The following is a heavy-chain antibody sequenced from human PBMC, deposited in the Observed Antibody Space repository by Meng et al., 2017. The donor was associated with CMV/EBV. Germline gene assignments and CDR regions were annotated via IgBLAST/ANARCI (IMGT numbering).Heavy chain of an antibody. J-gene: IGHJ3*02. Sequence: GSLRPSCAVYGGSFSGYYWSWIRQPPGKGLEWIGEINHSGSTNYNPSLKSRVTISVDTSKHQFSLKLSSVTAADTAVYYCARKAQDCSSTSCYPFDIWGQGTMVTVSS. V-gene: IGHV4-34*01. D-gene: IGHD2-2*01. CDR1: GGSFSGYY. CDR2: INHSGST. CDR3: ARKAQDCSSTSCYPFDI.